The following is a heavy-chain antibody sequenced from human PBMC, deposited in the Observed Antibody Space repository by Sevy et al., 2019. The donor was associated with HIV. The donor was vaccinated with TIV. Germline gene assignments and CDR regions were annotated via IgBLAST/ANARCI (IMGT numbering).Heavy chain of an antibody. Sequence: ASVKVSCKVSGYTFSTYRITWVRQAPGQGLEWMGWISPHNGDTNYARKLQGKVSMTTDTSTTTAYMDLRGLTSDDTALYYCARAFCSGGRCYSLAYWGQGTLVTVSS. CDR3: ARAFCSGGRCYSLAY. CDR2: ISPHNGDT. D-gene: IGHD2-15*01. CDR1: GYTFSTYR. J-gene: IGHJ4*02. V-gene: IGHV1-18*01.